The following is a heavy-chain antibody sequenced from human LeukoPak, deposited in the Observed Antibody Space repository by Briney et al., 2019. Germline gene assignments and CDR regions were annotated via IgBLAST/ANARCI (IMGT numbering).Heavy chain of an antibody. D-gene: IGHD3-9*01. V-gene: IGHV4-34*01. Sequence: SETLSLTCAVYSGSFSGYYWSWIRQPPGKGLEWIGEINHSGSTNYNPSLKSRVTISVDTSKNQFSLKLSSVTAADTAVYYCARGKWYDILTGYFDYFDYWGQGTLVTVSS. J-gene: IGHJ4*02. CDR1: SGSFSGYY. CDR2: INHSGST. CDR3: ARGKWYDILTGYFDYFDY.